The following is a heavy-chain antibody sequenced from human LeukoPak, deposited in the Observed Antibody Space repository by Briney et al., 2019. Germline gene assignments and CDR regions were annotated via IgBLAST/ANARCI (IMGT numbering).Heavy chain of an antibody. J-gene: IGHJ6*02. CDR1: GGSFSGYY. CDR2: INHSGST. D-gene: IGHD3-10*01. Sequence: SETLFLTCAVYGGSFSGYYWSWIRQPPGKGLEWIGEINHSGSTNHNPSLKSRVTISVDTSKNQFSLKLSSVTAADTAVYYCARGRGITMVRGGYYYYYGMDVWGQGTTVTVSS. CDR3: ARGRGITMVRGGYYYYYGMDV. V-gene: IGHV4-34*01.